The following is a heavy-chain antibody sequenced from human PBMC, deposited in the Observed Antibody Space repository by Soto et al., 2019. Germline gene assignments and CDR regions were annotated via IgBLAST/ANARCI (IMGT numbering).Heavy chain of an antibody. CDR3: ATSMGRNYFDS. D-gene: IGHD2-15*01. J-gene: IGHJ4*02. CDR1: GGSFSCYY. CDR2: INHSGST. V-gene: IGHV4-34*01. Sequence: SETLSLTCAVYGGSFSCYYWSWIRQPPGKGLEWIGEINHSGSTNYNPSLKSRVTISVDSSKTQLSLKLSSVIAADTAVYYCATSMGRNYFDSWGQGTLVTVSS.